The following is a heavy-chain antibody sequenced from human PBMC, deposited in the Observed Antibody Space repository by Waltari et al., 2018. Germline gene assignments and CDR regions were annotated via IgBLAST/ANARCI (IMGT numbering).Heavy chain of an antibody. CDR1: GFSLSTSGVG. Sequence: QITLKESGPTLVKPTQTLTLTCTFSGFSLSTSGVGVGWIRQPPGKALEWLALIYCNDDKRYSPSVKSRLTITKDTAKNQVVLTMTNMDPVDTATYYCANSIGYFDPWGRGTLVTVSS. CDR2: IYCNDDK. J-gene: IGHJ2*01. V-gene: IGHV2-5*01. CDR3: ANSIGYFDP.